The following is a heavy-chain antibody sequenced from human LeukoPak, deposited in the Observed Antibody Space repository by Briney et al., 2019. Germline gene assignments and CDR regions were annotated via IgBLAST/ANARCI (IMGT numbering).Heavy chain of an antibody. V-gene: IGHV4-59*01. D-gene: IGHD6-19*01. CDR1: GGSISSYY. J-gene: IGHJ4*02. CDR2: IHYSGST. CDR3: ARAERWLVTGFDY. Sequence: SETLSLTCIVPGGSISSYYWSWIRQPPGKGLEWIGHIHYSGSTNYNPSVKSRVTISVDTSKNQFSLKLSSLTAADTAVYYCARAERWLVTGFDYWGQGTLVTVSS.